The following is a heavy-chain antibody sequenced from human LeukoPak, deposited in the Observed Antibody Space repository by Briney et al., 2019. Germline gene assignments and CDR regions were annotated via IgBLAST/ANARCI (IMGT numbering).Heavy chain of an antibody. CDR1: GFTFSIYE. CDR2: ISSSGSTI. V-gene: IGHV3-48*03. CDR3: ARLPYGDPFDY. J-gene: IGHJ4*02. Sequence: PGGSLRLSCAASGFTFSIYEMNWVRQAPGKGLEWVSYISSSGSTIYYADSVKGRFTISRDNAKNSLYLQMNSLRAEDTAVYYCARLPYGDPFDYWGQGTLVTVSS. D-gene: IGHD4-17*01.